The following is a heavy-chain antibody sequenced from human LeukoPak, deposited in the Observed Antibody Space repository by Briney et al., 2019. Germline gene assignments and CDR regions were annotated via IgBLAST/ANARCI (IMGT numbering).Heavy chain of an antibody. J-gene: IGHJ4*02. CDR1: GFTFSSYS. CDR3: ARYSSSSFYFDY. D-gene: IGHD6-6*01. V-gene: IGHV3-7*01. CDR2: IKQDGSEK. Sequence: GGSLRLSCAASGFTFSSYSMNWVRQAPGKGLEWVANIKQDGSEKYYVDSVKGRFTISRDNAKNSLYLQMNSLRAEDTAVYYCARYSSSSFYFDYWGQGTLVSVSS.